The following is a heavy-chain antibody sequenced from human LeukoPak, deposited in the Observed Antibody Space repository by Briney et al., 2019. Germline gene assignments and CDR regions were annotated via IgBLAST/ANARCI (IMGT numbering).Heavy chain of an antibody. CDR3: ARGDIVVVPAAIQNLGFDP. Sequence: GGSLRLSCAASGFTFSSYAMSWVRQAPGKGLEWVSAISGSGGSTYYADSVKGRSTISRDNSKNTLYLQMNSLRAEDTAVYYCARGDIVVVPAAIQNLGFDPWGQGTLVTVSS. D-gene: IGHD2-2*02. CDR1: GFTFSSYA. J-gene: IGHJ5*02. V-gene: IGHV3-23*01. CDR2: ISGSGGST.